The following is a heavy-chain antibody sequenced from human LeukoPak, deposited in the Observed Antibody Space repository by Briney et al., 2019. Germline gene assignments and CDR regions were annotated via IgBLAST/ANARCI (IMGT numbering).Heavy chain of an antibody. CDR2: VNPNSGGT. J-gene: IGHJ4*02. V-gene: IGHV1-2*02. Sequence: ASVKVSCKASGYTFTGYYMHWVRQAPGQGLEWMGWVNPNSGGTKYAQKFQGRVTMTRDTSISTAYMELSRLRSDDTAVYYCAREGRDGYKRLDYWGQGTLVTVSS. D-gene: IGHD5-24*01. CDR1: GYTFTGYY. CDR3: AREGRDGYKRLDY.